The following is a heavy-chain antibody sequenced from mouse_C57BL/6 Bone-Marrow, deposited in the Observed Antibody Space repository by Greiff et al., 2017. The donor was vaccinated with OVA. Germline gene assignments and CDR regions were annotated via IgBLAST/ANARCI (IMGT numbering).Heavy chain of an antibody. Sequence: QVTLKESGAELARPGASVKLSCKASGYTFTSYGISWVKQRTGQGLEWIGEIYPRSGNTYYNEKFKGKATLTADKSSSTAYMELRSLTSEDSAVYFCARGGYYGSSDGGGQGTSVTVSS. CDR1: GYTFTSYG. CDR2: IYPRSGNT. J-gene: IGHJ4*01. V-gene: IGHV1-81*01. D-gene: IGHD1-1*01. CDR3: ARGGYYGSSDG.